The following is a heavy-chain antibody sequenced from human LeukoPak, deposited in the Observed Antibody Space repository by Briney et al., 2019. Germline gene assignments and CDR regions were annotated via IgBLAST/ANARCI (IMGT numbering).Heavy chain of an antibody. CDR3: ARDGGIVVVPAANEY. J-gene: IGHJ4*02. D-gene: IGHD2-2*01. CDR2: ISSSSSYI. CDR1: GFTFSSYS. Sequence: GGSLRLSCAASGFTFSSYSMNWVRQAPGKGLEWVSSISSSSSYIYYADSVKGRFTISRDNAKNSLYLQMNSLRAEDTAVYYCARDGGIVVVPAANEYWGQGTLVTVSS. V-gene: IGHV3-21*01.